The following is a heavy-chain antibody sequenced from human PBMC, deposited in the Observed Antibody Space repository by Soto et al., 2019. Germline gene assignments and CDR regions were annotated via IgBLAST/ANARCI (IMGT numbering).Heavy chain of an antibody. CDR2: IYDDGSA. J-gene: IGHJ5*02. CDR3: ARDKYCSGGSCRKNWFDP. Sequence: SETLSLTCTVSGGSISSSYWSWIRQPPGKGLEWLAYIYDDGSANYNPSLKSRATISLDMSKNQFSLKLTSVTAADTAVYYCARDKYCSGGSCRKNWFDPWGQGTLVTV. V-gene: IGHV4-59*01. D-gene: IGHD2-15*01. CDR1: GGSISSSY.